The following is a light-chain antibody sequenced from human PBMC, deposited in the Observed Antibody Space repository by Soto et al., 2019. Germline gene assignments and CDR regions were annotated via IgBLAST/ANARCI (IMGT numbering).Light chain of an antibody. J-gene: IGKJ2*01. V-gene: IGKV3-20*01. CDR3: QQYGSSPYT. Sequence: EIVLTQSPGTLSLSPGERATLSCRASQSVSSSYLACYQQKPGQVPRPLIYGASSRATGIPDRFSGSGSGTDFTLTISRLEPEDFAVYYCQQYGSSPYTFGQGTKLEIK. CDR2: GAS. CDR1: QSVSSSY.